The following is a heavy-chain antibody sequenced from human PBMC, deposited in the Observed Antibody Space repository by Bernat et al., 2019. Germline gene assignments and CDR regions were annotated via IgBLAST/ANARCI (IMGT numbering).Heavy chain of an antibody. Sequence: QVQLVQSGAEVKKPGSSVKVSCKASGGTFSSYAISWVRQAPGQVLEWMGGIIPIFGTANYAQKFQGRVTITADESTSTAYMELSSLRSEDTAVYYCAREGFGAVVAPAANNWFDPWGQGTLVTVSS. J-gene: IGHJ5*02. CDR2: IIPIFGTA. CDR1: GGTFSSYA. CDR3: AREGFGAVVAPAANNWFDP. V-gene: IGHV1-69*01. D-gene: IGHD2-2*01.